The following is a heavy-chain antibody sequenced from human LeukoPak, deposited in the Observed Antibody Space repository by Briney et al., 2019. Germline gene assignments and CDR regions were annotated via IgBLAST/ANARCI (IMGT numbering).Heavy chain of an antibody. J-gene: IGHJ6*02. CDR2: INHSGST. D-gene: IGHD3-3*01. CDR1: GGSFSGYY. CDR3: ARGSRRLSPHPPYGMDV. V-gene: IGHV4-34*01. Sequence: SENLSLICAVFGGSFSGYYWSRIRQPPGKGLEGIGEINHSGSTNYNPSLKSRVTISVDTSKNQTSLTLSSVTAADTAVYYCARGSRRLSPHPPYGMDVWGQGTTVTVSS.